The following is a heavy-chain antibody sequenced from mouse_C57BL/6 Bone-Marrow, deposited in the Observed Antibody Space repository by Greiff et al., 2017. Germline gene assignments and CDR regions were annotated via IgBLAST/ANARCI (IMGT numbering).Heavy chain of an antibody. J-gene: IGHJ4*01. V-gene: IGHV1-19*01. CDR2: INPYNGGT. Sequence: VQLQQSGPVLVKPGASVKMSCKASGYTFTDYYMNWVKQSHGKSLEWIGVINPYNGGTSYNQKFKGKATLTVDKSSSTAYMALNSLTSEDSAVYYCARDDGYYDAMDYWGQGTSVTVSS. CDR3: ARDDGYYDAMDY. D-gene: IGHD2-3*01. CDR1: GYTFTDYY.